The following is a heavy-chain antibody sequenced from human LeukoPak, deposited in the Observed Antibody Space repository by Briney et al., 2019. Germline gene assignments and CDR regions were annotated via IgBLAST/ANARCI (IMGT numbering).Heavy chain of an antibody. CDR1: GGSISSSSYY. V-gene: IGHV4-39*01. J-gene: IGHJ1*01. CDR3: ASRDIAAAGTGEYFQH. Sequence: PSETLSLTCTVSGGSISSSSYYWGWIRQPPGKGLERIGSIYYSGSTYYTPSLKSRVTISVDTSKNQFSPKLSSVTAADTAVYYCASRDIAAAGTGEYFQHWGQGTLVTVSS. CDR2: IYYSGST. D-gene: IGHD6-13*01.